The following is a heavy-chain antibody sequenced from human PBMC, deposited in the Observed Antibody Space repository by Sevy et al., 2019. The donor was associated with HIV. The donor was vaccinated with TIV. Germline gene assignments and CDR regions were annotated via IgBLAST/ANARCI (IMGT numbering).Heavy chain of an antibody. CDR2: ISYDGSNK. D-gene: IGHD3-3*01. CDR1: GFTFSSYA. CDR3: ARVQSLRFFMAYYYGMDV. J-gene: IGHJ6*02. Sequence: GGSLRLSCAASGFTFSSYAMHWVRQAPGKGLEWVAVISYDGSNKYYEHSVQGRFTISRDNSKNTLYLEMNSLRAEDTAVYYCARVQSLRFFMAYYYGMDVWGQGTTVTVSS. V-gene: IGHV3-30-3*01.